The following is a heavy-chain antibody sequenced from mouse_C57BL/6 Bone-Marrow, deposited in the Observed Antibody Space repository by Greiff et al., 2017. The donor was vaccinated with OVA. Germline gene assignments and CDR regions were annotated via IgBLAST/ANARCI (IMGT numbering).Heavy chain of an antibody. J-gene: IGHJ2*01. V-gene: IGHV1-22*01. Sequence: EVKLMESGPELVKPGASVKMSCKASGYTFTDYNMHWVKQSHGKSLEWIGYINPNNGGTSYNQKFKGKATLTVNKSSSTAYMELRSLTSEESAVYYCARSRLGFDYWGQGTTLTVSS. D-gene: IGHD3-3*01. CDR1: GYTFTDYN. CDR3: ARSRLGFDY. CDR2: INPNNGGT.